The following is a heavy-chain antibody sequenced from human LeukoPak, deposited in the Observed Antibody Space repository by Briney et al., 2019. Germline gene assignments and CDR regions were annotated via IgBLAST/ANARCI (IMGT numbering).Heavy chain of an antibody. D-gene: IGHD2-2*01. CDR3: ARESFKGGYCSSTSCLVDY. J-gene: IGHJ4*02. CDR1: GFTVSSNY. V-gene: IGHV3-53*01. Sequence: GGSLRLSCAASGFTVSSNYMSWVRQAPGKGLEWVSVIYSGGSTYYADSVKGRFTISRDNSKNTLYLQMNSLRAEDTAVYYCARESFKGGYCSSTSCLVDYWGQGTLVTVSS. CDR2: IYSGGST.